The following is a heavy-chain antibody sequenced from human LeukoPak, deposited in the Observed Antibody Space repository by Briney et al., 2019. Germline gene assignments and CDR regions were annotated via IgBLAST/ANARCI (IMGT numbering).Heavy chain of an antibody. CDR2: IIPILGIA. D-gene: IGHD3-16*02. CDR3: ARGTMKYDYVWGSYRPYLDY. Sequence: SVKVSCKASGYTFTSYGISWVRQAPGQGLEWMGRIIPILGIANYAQKFQGRVTITADKSTSTAYMELSSLRSEDTAVYYCARGTMKYDYVWGSYRPYLDYWGQGTLVTVSS. V-gene: IGHV1-69*04. CDR1: GYTFTSYG. J-gene: IGHJ4*02.